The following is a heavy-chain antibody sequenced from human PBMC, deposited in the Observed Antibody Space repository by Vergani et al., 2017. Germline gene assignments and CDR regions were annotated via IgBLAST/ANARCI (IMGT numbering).Heavy chain of an antibody. CDR3: AGGGGDNWYFDL. CDR1: GGSISSYY. Sequence: QVQLQESGPGLVKPPETLSLACTVPGGSISSYYWSWIRQPPGKGLEWIGYIYYSGSAKYNPFLESRVTMSVDTSKNQFSLNRTSVTAADTAVYYCAGGGGDNWYFDLWGRGTLVTFSS. V-gene: IGHV4-59*08. CDR2: IYYSGSA. J-gene: IGHJ2*01. D-gene: IGHD3-16*01.